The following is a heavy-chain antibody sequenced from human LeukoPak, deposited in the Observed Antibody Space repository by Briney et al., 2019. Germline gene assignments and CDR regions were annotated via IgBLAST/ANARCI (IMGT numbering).Heavy chain of an antibody. V-gene: IGHV3-23*01. CDR3: AKDSMTPRYGDYEE. CDR1: GFTFSSYA. Sequence: PGGSLRLSCAASGFTFSSYAMGWVRQAPGKGLEWVSAISNSGDSTNCADSVKGRFTISRDNSKNTLYLQMNSLRAEDTAVYYCAKDSMTPRYGDYEEWGQGTLVTVSS. D-gene: IGHD4-17*01. J-gene: IGHJ4*02. CDR2: ISNSGDST.